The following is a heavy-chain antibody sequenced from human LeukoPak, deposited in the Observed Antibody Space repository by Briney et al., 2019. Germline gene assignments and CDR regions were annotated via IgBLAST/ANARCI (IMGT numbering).Heavy chain of an antibody. J-gene: IGHJ4*02. CDR3: APLLRDGYNSRGSY. CDR2: IKQDGSEK. V-gene: IGHV3-7*01. CDR1: GFTFSNYW. D-gene: IGHD5-24*01. Sequence: GGSLRLSCAASGFTFSNYWMSWVRQAPGRGLEWVANIKQDGSEKYYVDSAKGRFTIARANAKNSLYLQMNSLRPEDTAVYYCAPLLRDGYNSRGSYWGQGTLVTVSS.